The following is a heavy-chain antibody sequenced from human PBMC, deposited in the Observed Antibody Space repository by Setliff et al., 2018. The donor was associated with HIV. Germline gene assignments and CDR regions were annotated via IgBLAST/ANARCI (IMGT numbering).Heavy chain of an antibody. J-gene: IGHJ5*02. CDR1: GASLSGYY. CDR2: INHRGST. CDR3: ARIGSGWSVGWFDP. Sequence: SETLSLTCAVYGASLSGYYWSWNRQPPGKGLEWIGEINHRGSTTYNPSLKSRVTISVDTSKNQFSLKLSSVTAADPAVYYCARIGSGWSVGWFDPWGQGTLVTVSS. V-gene: IGHV4-34*01. D-gene: IGHD6-13*01.